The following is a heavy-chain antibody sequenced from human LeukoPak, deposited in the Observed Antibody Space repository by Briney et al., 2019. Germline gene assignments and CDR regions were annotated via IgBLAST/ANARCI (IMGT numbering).Heavy chain of an antibody. J-gene: IGHJ3*02. V-gene: IGHV3-48*01. CDR2: ISSSGSTI. CDR3: ARALYPASNDAFDI. D-gene: IGHD3-16*01. Sequence: GGSLRLSCAASGFTFSSYSMNWVRQAPGKGLEWVSYISSSGSTIYYADSVKGRFTISRDNAKNSLYLQMNSLRAEDTAVYYCARALYPASNDAFDIWGQGTMVTVSS. CDR1: GFTFSSYS.